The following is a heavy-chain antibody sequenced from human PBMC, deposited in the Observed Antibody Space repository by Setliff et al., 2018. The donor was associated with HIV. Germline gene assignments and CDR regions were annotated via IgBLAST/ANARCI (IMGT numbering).Heavy chain of an antibody. CDR3: ARETSNYYDSSGQGLV. D-gene: IGHD3-22*01. V-gene: IGHV3-48*03. CDR2: ISSSGSTI. Sequence: LSLTCTVYGASISNSNSYWGWIRQAPGQGLEWVSYISSSGSTIYYAESVKGRFTISRDNAKNSLYQQMNSLRAEDTAVYYCARETSNYYDSSGQGLVWGQGTLVTVSS. CDR1: GASISNSNS. J-gene: IGHJ4*02.